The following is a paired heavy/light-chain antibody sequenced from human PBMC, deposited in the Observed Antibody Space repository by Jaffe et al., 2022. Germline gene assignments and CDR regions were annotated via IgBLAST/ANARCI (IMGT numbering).Light chain of an antibody. CDR1: QSVSSY. Sequence: EIVLTQSPATLSLSPGERATLSCRASQSVSSYVAWYQQSPGQAPRLLIYDASNRATGIPARFSGSGSGTDFTLTISSLEPEDFAVYYCQLRTSWPPRITFGPGTKVDIK. CDR3: QLRTSWPPRIT. V-gene: IGKV3-11*01. J-gene: IGKJ3*01. CDR2: DAS.
Heavy chain of an antibody. V-gene: IGHV3-23*01. CDR3: AKDGGSSGDSHTPYYFDS. J-gene: IGHJ4*02. CDR2: MSGSGGST. Sequence: EVQLLESGGGLVQPGGSPRLSCAASGFTFSSYAMSWVRQAPGKGLEWVSTMSGSGGSTYYADFVKGRFSISRDNSKNTLYLQMNSLRPEDTAVYYCAKDGGSSGDSHTPYYFDSWGQGTLVTVSS. D-gene: IGHD4-17*01. CDR1: GFTFSSYA.